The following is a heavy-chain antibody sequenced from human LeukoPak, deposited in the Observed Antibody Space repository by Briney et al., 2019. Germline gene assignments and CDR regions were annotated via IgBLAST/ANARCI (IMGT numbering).Heavy chain of an antibody. CDR1: GYTLTELS. V-gene: IGHV1-24*01. Sequence: GASVKVSCKVSGYTLTELSMHWVRQAPGKGLEWMGGFDPEDGETIYAQKFQGRVTMTEDTSTDTAYMELSSLRSEDTAVYYCATVITMVRGLMQYFDYWSQGTLVTVSS. CDR2: FDPEDGET. J-gene: IGHJ4*02. CDR3: ATVITMVRGLMQYFDY. D-gene: IGHD3-10*01.